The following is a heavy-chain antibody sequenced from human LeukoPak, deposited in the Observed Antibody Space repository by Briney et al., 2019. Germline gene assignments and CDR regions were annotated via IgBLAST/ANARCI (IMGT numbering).Heavy chain of an antibody. CDR2: IYYSGST. V-gene: IGHV4-59*12. CDR3: ARGEAAAAADWYFDL. D-gene: IGHD6-13*01. CDR1: GGSISSYY. J-gene: IGHJ2*01. Sequence: PSETLSLTCTVSGGSISSYYWSWIRQPPGKGLEWIGYIYYSGSTYYNPSLKSRVTISVDTSKNQFSLKLSSVTAADTAVYYCARGEAAAAADWYFDLWGRGILVTVSS.